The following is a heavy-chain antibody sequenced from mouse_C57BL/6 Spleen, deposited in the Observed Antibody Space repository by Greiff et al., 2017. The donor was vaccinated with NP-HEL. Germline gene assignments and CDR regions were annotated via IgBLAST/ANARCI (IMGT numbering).Heavy chain of an antibody. CDR2: IYPGDGDT. CDR3: ARSGDNWYFDV. Sequence: VQLQESGAELVKPGASVKISCKASGYAFSSYWMNWVKQRPGKGLEWIGQIYPGDGDTNYNGKFKGKATLTADKSSSSAYMQLSSLTSEDSAVYFCARSGDNWYFDVWGTGTTVTVSS. D-gene: IGHD3-3*01. V-gene: IGHV1-80*01. J-gene: IGHJ1*03. CDR1: GYAFSSYW.